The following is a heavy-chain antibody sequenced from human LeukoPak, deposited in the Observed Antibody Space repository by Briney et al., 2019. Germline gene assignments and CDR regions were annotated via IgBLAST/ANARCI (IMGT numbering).Heavy chain of an antibody. CDR1: GFNFSGFA. J-gene: IGHJ6*03. Sequence: GRSLRLSCAASGFNFSGFALHWVRQAPGKGLEWVSVLSYDGAFEFYGDSVQGRFTISRDNSKNTQYLQMNSLKPEDTAIYYCARDAYVKGGRYYYYMGVWGKGTTVTVSS. CDR2: LSYDGAFE. V-gene: IGHV3-30*01. D-gene: IGHD3-16*01. CDR3: ARDAYVKGGRYYYYMGV.